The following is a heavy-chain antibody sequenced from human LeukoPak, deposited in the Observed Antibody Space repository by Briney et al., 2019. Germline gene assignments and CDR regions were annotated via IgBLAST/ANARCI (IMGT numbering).Heavy chain of an antibody. D-gene: IGHD1-26*01. V-gene: IGHV3-23*01. J-gene: IGHJ6*03. Sequence: GGSLRLSCAASGFSIMNSAMNWVRQAPGKGLEWVSGINGTAINTVYADSVRGRFTISRDYSKNTLYLQMNNLRVEDTAVYYCLARSLVEVSGNYYMDVWGKGTTVSVSS. CDR3: LARSLVEVSGNYYMDV. CDR2: INGTAINT. CDR1: GFSIMNSA.